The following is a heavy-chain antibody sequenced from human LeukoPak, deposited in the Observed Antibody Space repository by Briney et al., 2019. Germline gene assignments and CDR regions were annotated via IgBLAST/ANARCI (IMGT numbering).Heavy chain of an antibody. CDR2: ISSSSGYI. CDR3: AREDYGSGWTGWFDP. D-gene: IGHD6-19*01. Sequence: GGSLTLSCAASGFTFGIYTMNWVRQPPGQGLEWVASISSSSGYIYYADSVKGRFTISRDNAEYSLYLQMNSLRAEDTAIYFCAREDYGSGWTGWFDPWGQGTLVTVSS. CDR1: GFTFGIYT. V-gene: IGHV3-21*01. J-gene: IGHJ5*02.